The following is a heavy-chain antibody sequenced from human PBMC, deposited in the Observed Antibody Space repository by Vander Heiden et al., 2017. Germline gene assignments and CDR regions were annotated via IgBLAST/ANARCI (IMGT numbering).Heavy chain of an antibody. CDR2: IYSGGST. Sequence: EVQLVETGGGLIQPGGSLRLSCAASGFTVSSNYMSWVRQAPGKGLEWVSVIYSGGSTYYADSVNGRFTISRDNSKNTLYLQMNSLRAEDTAVYYCARGIKGSYGYVGHYGMDVWGQGTTVTVSS. V-gene: IGHV3-53*02. CDR1: GFTVSSNY. CDR3: ARGIKGSYGYVGHYGMDV. J-gene: IGHJ6*02. D-gene: IGHD5-18*01.